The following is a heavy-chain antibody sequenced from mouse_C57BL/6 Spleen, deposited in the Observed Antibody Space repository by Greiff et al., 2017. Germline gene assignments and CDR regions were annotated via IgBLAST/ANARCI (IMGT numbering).Heavy chain of an antibody. J-gene: IGHJ4*01. CDR2: IDPNSGGT. D-gene: IGHD2-2*01. CDR3: ARGNYGYDEDYYAMDY. V-gene: IGHV1-72*01. CDR1: GYTFTSYW. Sequence: QVQLKQPGAELVKPGASVKLSCKASGYTFTSYWMHWVRQRPGRGLEWIGRIDPNSGGTKYNEKFKSKATLTVDKPSSTAYMQLSSLTSEDSAVYYCARGNYGYDEDYYAMDYWGQGTSVTVSS.